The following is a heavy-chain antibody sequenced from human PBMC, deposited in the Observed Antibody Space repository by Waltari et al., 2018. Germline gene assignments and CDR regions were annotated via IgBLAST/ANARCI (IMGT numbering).Heavy chain of an antibody. CDR1: GFTFSSYS. D-gene: IGHD3-3*01. J-gene: IGHJ3*02. CDR3: CKNRDFWSGYSSPDAFDI. Sequence: EVQLVESGGGLVKPGGSLRLSCAASGFTFSSYSMNWVRQAPGKGLEWVSSISSSSSYIYYADSVKGRFTISRDNAKNSLYLQMNSLRAEDTAVYYCCKNRDFWSGYSSPDAFDIWGQGTMVTVSS. CDR2: ISSSSSYI. V-gene: IGHV3-21*01.